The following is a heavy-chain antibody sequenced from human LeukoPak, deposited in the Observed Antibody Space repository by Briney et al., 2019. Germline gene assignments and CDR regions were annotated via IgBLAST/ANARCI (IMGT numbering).Heavy chain of an antibody. J-gene: IGHJ4*02. CDR3: AKDSGSYSLNFDY. V-gene: IGHV3-53*05. D-gene: IGHD1-26*01. Sequence: GGSLRLSCAASGFTVSDHYMNWVRQAPGKGLEWVSVMYSGGVVYYADSVKGRFTISRDNSKNTLYLQMNSLRAEDTAVYYCAKDSGSYSLNFDYWGQGTLVTVSS. CDR2: MYSGGVV. CDR1: GFTVSDHY.